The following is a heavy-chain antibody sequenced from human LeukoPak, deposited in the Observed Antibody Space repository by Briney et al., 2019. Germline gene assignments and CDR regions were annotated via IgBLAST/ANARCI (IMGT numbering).Heavy chain of an antibody. CDR3: AKDASIYTFGTNWFDP. D-gene: IGHD1-7*01. CDR2: LNPNSGGT. J-gene: IGHJ5*02. V-gene: IGHV1-2*02. Sequence: AASVKVSCKASGYTFTGYYMHWVRQAPGQGLEWMGWLNPNSGGTNYAQKFQGRVTMTRDLSMTTAYMELSSLRSDDTATYYCAKDASIYTFGTNWFDPWGQGTLVTVSS. CDR1: GYTFTGYY.